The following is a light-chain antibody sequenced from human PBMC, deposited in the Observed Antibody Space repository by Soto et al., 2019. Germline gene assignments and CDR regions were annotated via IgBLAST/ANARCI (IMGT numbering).Light chain of an antibody. CDR3: SSYTTSSTYV. V-gene: IGLV2-14*01. CDR2: DVS. CDR1: ISDVGGYDY. J-gene: IGLJ1*01. Sequence: QSALTQPASVYGSPGQSITISCTGTISDVGGYDYVSWYQQHPGKAPKLMIYDVSNRPSGVSNRFSGSKSGNTASLTISGLQADDEADYYCSSYTTSSTYVFGTGTKVTVL.